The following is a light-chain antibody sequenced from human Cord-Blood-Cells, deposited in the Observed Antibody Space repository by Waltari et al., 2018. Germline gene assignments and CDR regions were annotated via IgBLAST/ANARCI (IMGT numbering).Light chain of an antibody. Sequence: ELVLTQSPATLSLSPGERATLSCRASQSVSSYLAWYQQKPGQAPRLLIYDASNRATGIPARFSGSGSGTDFTLTISSLEPEDFAVYYCQQRSNCITFGQWTRLEIK. CDR1: QSVSSY. CDR3: QQRSNCIT. CDR2: DAS. J-gene: IGKJ5*01. V-gene: IGKV3-11*01.